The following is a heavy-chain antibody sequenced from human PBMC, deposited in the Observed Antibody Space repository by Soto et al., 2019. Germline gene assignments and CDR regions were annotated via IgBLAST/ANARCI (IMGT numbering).Heavy chain of an antibody. D-gene: IGHD5-18*01. CDR3: AEGGYTFGFLFDS. CDR2: IIPILGIA. J-gene: IGHJ4*02. V-gene: IGHV1-69*02. Sequence: KVSCKASGGTFSSYTISWVRQAPGQGLEWMGRIIPILGIANYAQKFQGRVTITADKSTSTAYMELSSLRSEDTAVYYCAEGGYTFGFLFDSWGQGTLVTVSS. CDR1: GGTFSSYT.